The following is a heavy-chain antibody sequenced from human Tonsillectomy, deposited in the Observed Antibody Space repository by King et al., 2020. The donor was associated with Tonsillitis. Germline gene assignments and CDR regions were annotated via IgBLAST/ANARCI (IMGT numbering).Heavy chain of an antibody. CDR3: ATLDYYYGSWSLFNGSDH. CDR2: VDPSDDEV. Sequence: VQLVQSGAEGKKPGSTVRISCKVSGYTFRDYYIHWVKQAPGKGLEWMGHVDPSDDEVQYAEKFKGRVSITADTSTDTTYMELSSLRSDDTAVYFCATLDYYYGSWSLFNGSDHGGRGPLVTVPS. V-gene: IGHV1-69-2*01. D-gene: IGHD3-10*01. CDR1: GYTFRDYY. J-gene: IGHJ4*02.